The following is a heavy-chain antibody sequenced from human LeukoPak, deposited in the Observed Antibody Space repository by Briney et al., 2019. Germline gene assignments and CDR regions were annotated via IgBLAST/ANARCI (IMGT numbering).Heavy chain of an antibody. J-gene: IGHJ6*02. Sequence: SQTLSLTCAVSGGSISSGGYSWSWIPQPPGKGLERIGYIYHSGSTYYNPSLKSRVTISVDRSKNQFSLKLSSVTAADTAVYYCASSRRVLDGMDVWGQGTTVTVSS. D-gene: IGHD4/OR15-4a*01. CDR3: ASSRRVLDGMDV. CDR2: IYHSGST. CDR1: GGSISSGGYS. V-gene: IGHV4-30-2*01.